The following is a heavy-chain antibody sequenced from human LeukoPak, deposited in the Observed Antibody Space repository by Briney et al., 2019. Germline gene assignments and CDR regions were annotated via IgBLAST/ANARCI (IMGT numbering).Heavy chain of an antibody. D-gene: IGHD3-10*01. V-gene: IGHV1-18*04. Sequence: ASVKVSCKASGYTFSTSGINWVRQAPGQGLEWMEWIGGSNDNTNYAQKFQERVTMTTDTSTTTAYMELRSLRSDDTAVYYCARGGSRTYLYSTFDPWGQGTLVTVSS. CDR1: GYTFSTSG. J-gene: IGHJ5*02. CDR2: IGGSNDNT. CDR3: ARGGSRTYLYSTFDP.